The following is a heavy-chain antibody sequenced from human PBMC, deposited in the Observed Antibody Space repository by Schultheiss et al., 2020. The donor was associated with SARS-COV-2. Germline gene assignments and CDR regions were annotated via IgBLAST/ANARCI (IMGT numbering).Heavy chain of an antibody. J-gene: IGHJ6*02. CDR2: INPNSGGT. CDR1: GYTFTDYY. V-gene: IGHV1-2*02. CDR3: ARYTVSCSSTSCSTPTAYGMDV. D-gene: IGHD2-2*01. Sequence: ASVKVSCKASGYTFTDYYMHWVRQAPGQGLEWMGWINPNSGGTNYAQKFQGRVTITADESTSTAYMELSSLRSEDTAVYYCARYTVSCSSTSCSTPTAYGMDVWGQGTTVTVSS.